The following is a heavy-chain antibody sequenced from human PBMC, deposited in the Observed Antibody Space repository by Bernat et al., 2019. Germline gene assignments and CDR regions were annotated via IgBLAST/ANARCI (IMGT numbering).Heavy chain of an antibody. CDR1: GDSINSYF. CDR2: IYYTGSS. V-gene: IGHV4-59*08. J-gene: IGHJ4*02. CDR3: ARHMAGFYTGFDY. D-gene: IGHD6-19*01. Sequence: QVMLQESGPGLVKPSETLSLTCIVSGDSINSYFWSWVRQPPGQGLEWVASIYYTGSSNYSPSLKSRVAISMDTSKNHFSLKLNSVTAADTAIYYCARHMAGFYTGFDYWGQGALVTVSS.